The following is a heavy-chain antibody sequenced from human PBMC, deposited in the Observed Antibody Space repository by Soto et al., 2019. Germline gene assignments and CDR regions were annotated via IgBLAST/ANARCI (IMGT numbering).Heavy chain of an antibody. J-gene: IGHJ5*02. CDR2: IDFDSSPI. CDR1: GFTFSNYA. CDR3: ARGLGSSWFFR. V-gene: IGHV3-48*04. Sequence: GGSLRLSCAGSGFTFSNYAMTWVRQAPGKGLEWLSYIDFDSSPIKYADSVMGRFTVSRDNAKDSLYLQMNSLRPEDTATYYCARGLGSSWFFRWGPGTLVTVSS. D-gene: IGHD6-13*01.